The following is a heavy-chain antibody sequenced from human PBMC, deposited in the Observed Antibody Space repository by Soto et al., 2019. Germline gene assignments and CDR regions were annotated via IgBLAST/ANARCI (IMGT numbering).Heavy chain of an antibody. V-gene: IGHV3-74*03. D-gene: IGHD1-1*01. CDR2: TCRYGREL. J-gene: IGHJ4*02. CDR3: VRGTTAWRGMDY. Sequence: LRLSCAASGFTFSTYCMHWVRHTPGTGLVWVSRTCRYGRELHYADSVKGRITISRDDAKNTLYLQMDSLRVEDTGIYYCVRGTTAWRGMDYWGQGALVTVSS. CDR1: GFTFSTYC.